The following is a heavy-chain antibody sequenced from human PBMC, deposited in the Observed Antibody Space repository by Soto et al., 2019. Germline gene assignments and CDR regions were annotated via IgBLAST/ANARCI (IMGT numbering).Heavy chain of an antibody. V-gene: IGHV3-23*01. Sequence: GGSLRLSCAVSGFTFTNYAMSWFRQAPGKGLEWVSVISVSGGSTNYADSVKGRFTISRDNSKNTLHLQMNSLRAEDTAIYYCAKPRESSGSYLPWGQGTLVTVSS. CDR2: ISVSGGST. CDR3: AKPRESSGSYLP. D-gene: IGHD1-26*01. J-gene: IGHJ5*02. CDR1: GFTFTNYA.